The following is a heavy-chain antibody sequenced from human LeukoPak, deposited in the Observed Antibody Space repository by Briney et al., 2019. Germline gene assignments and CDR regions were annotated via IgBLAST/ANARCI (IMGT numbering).Heavy chain of an antibody. CDR3: ARDHGIPGSGSYKFDY. D-gene: IGHD3-10*01. Sequence: GGSLRLSCAASGFTFSSYWMSWVRQAPGKGLEWVANIKQDGSEKYYVDSVKGRFTISRDNAKNSLYLQMNSLRVEDTAVYYCARDHGIPGSGSYKFDYWGQGTLVTVSS. CDR2: IKQDGSEK. J-gene: IGHJ4*02. CDR1: GFTFSSYW. V-gene: IGHV3-7*01.